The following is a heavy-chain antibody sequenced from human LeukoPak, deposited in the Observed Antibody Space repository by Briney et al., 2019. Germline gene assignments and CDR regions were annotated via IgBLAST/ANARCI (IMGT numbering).Heavy chain of an antibody. D-gene: IGHD4-11*01. Sequence: PGGSLRLSCAASGFTFSTYTMSWVRQAPGKGLEWVSSITSSSSFTYYADSVKGRFTISRDNAKNLLYLQMNGLRVEDTAVYHCARSVGSYYGDFWGQGTLVTVSS. CDR1: GFTFSTYT. CDR2: ITSSSSFT. J-gene: IGHJ4*02. V-gene: IGHV3-21*06. CDR3: ARSVGSYYGDF.